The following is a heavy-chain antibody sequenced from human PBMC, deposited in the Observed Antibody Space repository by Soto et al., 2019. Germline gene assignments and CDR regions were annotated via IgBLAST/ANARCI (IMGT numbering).Heavy chain of an antibody. D-gene: IGHD5-18*01. CDR1: GFTFSSYE. V-gene: IGHV3-48*03. CDR3: ARYSRYSYGQRPFDY. J-gene: IGHJ4*02. CDR2: ISSSGSTI. Sequence: GGSLRLSCAASGFTFSSYEMNWVRQAPGKGLEWVSCISSSGSTIYYADSVKGRFTISRDNAKNSLYLQMNSLRAEDTAVYYCARYSRYSYGQRPFDYWGQGTLVTVSS.